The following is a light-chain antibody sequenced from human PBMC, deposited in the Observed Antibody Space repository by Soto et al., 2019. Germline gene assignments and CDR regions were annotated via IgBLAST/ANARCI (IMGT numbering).Light chain of an antibody. V-gene: IGKV3-20*01. CDR2: DAS. CDR1: QSVRNNY. J-gene: IGKJ4*01. CDR3: QQYGSTPLT. Sequence: EIVLKQSPDTLSLSPGERATLSCRASQSVRNNYLAWYQQKPGQPPRFLIYDASSRATGIPDRFGGSGSRTDFTLTSSRLEPEDVAVYYCQQYGSTPLTFGGGTKVDIK.